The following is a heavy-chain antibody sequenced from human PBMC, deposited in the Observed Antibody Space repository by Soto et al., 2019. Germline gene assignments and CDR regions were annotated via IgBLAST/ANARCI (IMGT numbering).Heavy chain of an antibody. CDR2: ISGSGGST. J-gene: IGHJ4*02. V-gene: IGHV3-23*01. D-gene: IGHD6-19*01. CDR1: GFTFSSYA. Sequence: EVQLLESGGGLVQPGGSLRLSCAASGFTFSSYAMSWVRQAPGKGLEWVSSISGSGGSTYYADSVKGRFTISRDNSKNTLYLQMNSLRSEDTAVYYCARRSSGWYFDYWGQGTLVTVSS. CDR3: ARRSSGWYFDY.